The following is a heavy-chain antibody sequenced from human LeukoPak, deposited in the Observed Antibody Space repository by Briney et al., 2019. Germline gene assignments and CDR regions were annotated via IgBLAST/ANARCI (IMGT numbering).Heavy chain of an antibody. J-gene: IGHJ4*02. Sequence: PGGSLRLSCAASGFTFDDYTMHWVRHAPGKGLEWVSLISWDGGSTYYADSVKGRFTISRDNSKNSLYLQMNSLRTEDTALYYCAKGLTLWNCSGGSCYSASDYWGQGTLVTVSS. CDR2: ISWDGGST. CDR1: GFTFDDYT. V-gene: IGHV3-43*01. CDR3: AKGLTLWNCSGGSCYSASDY. D-gene: IGHD2-15*01.